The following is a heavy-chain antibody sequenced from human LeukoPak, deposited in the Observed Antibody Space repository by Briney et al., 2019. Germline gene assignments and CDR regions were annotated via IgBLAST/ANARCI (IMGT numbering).Heavy chain of an antibody. CDR1: GFTFSNYW. J-gene: IGHJ4*02. D-gene: IGHD6-13*01. Sequence: GGSLRLSCAAFGFTFSNYWMHWVRQVPGKGLVWVSRINDDGSFTTYADSVKGRFTISRDNAENTLYLQMNSLRAEDTAVYYCTREILAAGKTLTYWGQGSLITVSS. V-gene: IGHV3-74*01. CDR2: INDDGSFT. CDR3: TREILAAGKTLTY.